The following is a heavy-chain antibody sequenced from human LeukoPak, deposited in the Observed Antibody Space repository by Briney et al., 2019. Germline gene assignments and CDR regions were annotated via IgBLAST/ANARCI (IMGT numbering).Heavy chain of an antibody. CDR3: ARDDGDYAHPVDY. D-gene: IGHD4-17*01. CDR1: GFTFSSYW. Sequence: GGSLRLSCAASGFTFSSYWMTWVRQAPGRGLEWLAIIKEDGSEKYYVDSVKGRFTISRDNAKNSLYLQMNSLRAEDTAVYYCARDDGDYAHPVDYWGQGTLVTVSS. V-gene: IGHV3-7*01. J-gene: IGHJ4*02. CDR2: IKEDGSEK.